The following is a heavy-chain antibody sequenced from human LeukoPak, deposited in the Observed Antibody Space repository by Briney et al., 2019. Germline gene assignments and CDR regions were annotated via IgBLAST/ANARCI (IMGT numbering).Heavy chain of an antibody. V-gene: IGHV4-30-2*01. D-gene: IGHD6-19*01. Sequence: SETLSLTCAVSGGSISSGGYSWSWIRQPPGKGLEWIGYINHSGSTNYNPSLKSRVTISVDTSKNQFSLKLSSVTAADTAVYYCARKRLRGIAVAGTLDYWGQGTLVTVSS. CDR1: GGSISSGGYS. CDR2: INHSGST. J-gene: IGHJ4*02. CDR3: ARKRLRGIAVAGTLDY.